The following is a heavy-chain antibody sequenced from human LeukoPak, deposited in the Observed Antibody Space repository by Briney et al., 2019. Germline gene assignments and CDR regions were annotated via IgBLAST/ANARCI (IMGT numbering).Heavy chain of an antibody. CDR1: GFTFSRNG. CDR3: AKDRRAGSYDY. Sequence: PGGSLRLSCAASGFTFSRNGMTWVRQAPGKGLEWVSAISGSGGSTYYADSVEGRFTISRDNSKNTLYLQMNGLRAEDTAVYYCAKDRRAGSYDYWGQGTLVTVSS. J-gene: IGHJ4*02. CDR2: ISGSGGST. V-gene: IGHV3-23*01. D-gene: IGHD3-10*01.